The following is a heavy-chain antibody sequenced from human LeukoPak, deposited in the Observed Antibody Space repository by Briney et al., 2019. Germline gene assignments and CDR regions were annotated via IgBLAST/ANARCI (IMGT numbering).Heavy chain of an antibody. CDR1: GFTFSSYS. V-gene: IGHV3-21*01. CDR3: ARVVRMDSSGYYRPDAGYYYMDV. CDR2: ISSSSSYI. J-gene: IGHJ6*03. D-gene: IGHD3-22*01. Sequence: PGGSLRLSCAASGFTFSSYSMNWVRQAPGKGLEWVSSISSSSSYIYYADSVKRRFTISRDNAKNSLYLQMNSLRAEDTAVYYCARVVRMDSSGYYRPDAGYYYMDVWGKGTTVTVSS.